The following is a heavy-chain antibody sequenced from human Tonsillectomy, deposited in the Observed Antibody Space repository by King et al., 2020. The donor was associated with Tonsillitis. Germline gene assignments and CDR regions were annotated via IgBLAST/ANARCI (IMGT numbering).Heavy chain of an antibody. V-gene: IGHV3-30-3*01. CDR1: GFTFSSYA. CDR2: ISYDGSNK. CDR3: ARTKGSGYYYGMDV. D-gene: IGHD6-19*01. Sequence: QLVQSGGGVVQPGRSLRLSCAASGFTFSSYAMHWVRQAPGKGLEWVAVISYDGSNKYYADSVKGRFTISRDNSKNTLYLQMNSLRAEDTAVYYCARTKGSGYYYGMDVWGQGTTVTVSS. J-gene: IGHJ6*02.